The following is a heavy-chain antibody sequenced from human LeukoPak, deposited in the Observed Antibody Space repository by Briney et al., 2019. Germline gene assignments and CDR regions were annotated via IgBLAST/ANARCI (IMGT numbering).Heavy chain of an antibody. CDR1: GGSISSSSYY. CDR2: IYYTGST. Sequence: PSETLSLTCTVSGGSISSSSYYRGWIRQPPGKGLEWIGIIYYTGSTYYNPSLKSRVTISLDTSQNQFSLKLSSVTAADTAVYYCARHTWQWLPFDDWGQGTQVTISS. CDR3: ARHTWQWLPFDD. D-gene: IGHD5-12*01. V-gene: IGHV4-39*01. J-gene: IGHJ4*02.